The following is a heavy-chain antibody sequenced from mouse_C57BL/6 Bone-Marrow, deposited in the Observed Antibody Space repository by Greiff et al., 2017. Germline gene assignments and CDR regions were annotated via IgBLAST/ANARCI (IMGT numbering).Heavy chain of an antibody. V-gene: IGHV1-82*01. CDR3: LYYDYDGYFDV. D-gene: IGHD2-4*01. CDR1: GYAFSSSW. Sequence: VQLQQSGPELVKPGASVKISCKASGYAFSSSWMNWVKQRPGKGLEWIGRIYPGDGDTNYNGKFKGKATLTADKSSSTASMQLSSLTSEDSAVYFCLYYDYDGYFDVWGTGTTVTVSS. J-gene: IGHJ1*03. CDR2: IYPGDGDT.